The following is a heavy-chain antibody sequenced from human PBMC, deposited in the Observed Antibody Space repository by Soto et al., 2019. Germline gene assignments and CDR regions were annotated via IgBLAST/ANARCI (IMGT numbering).Heavy chain of an antibody. V-gene: IGHV4-38-2*01. CDR1: GYSISSGYY. CDR3: ARAEAAAYSFDY. Sequence: PSETLSLTCAVSGYSISSGYYWGWIRQPPGKGLEWIGSIYHSGSTYYNPSLKSRVTISVDTSKNQFSLKLSSVTAADTAVYYCARAEAAAYSFDYWGQGTLVTVSS. J-gene: IGHJ4*02. CDR2: IYHSGST. D-gene: IGHD2-2*01.